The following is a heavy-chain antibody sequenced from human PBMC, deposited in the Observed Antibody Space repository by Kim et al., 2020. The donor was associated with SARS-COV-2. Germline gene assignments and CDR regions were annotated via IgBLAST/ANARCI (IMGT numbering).Heavy chain of an antibody. CDR2: IRSKAYGGTT. J-gene: IGHJ1*01. CDR3: TRVEAAGGDCYKKSLCAEYFQH. Sequence: GGSLRLSCTASGFTFGDYAMSWVRQAPGKGLEWVGFIRSKAYGGTTEYAASVKGRFTISRDDSKSIAYLQMNSLKTEDTAVYYCTRVEAAGGDCYKKSLCAEYFQHWGQGTLVTVSS. V-gene: IGHV3-49*04. D-gene: IGHD2-21*02. CDR1: GFTFGDYA.